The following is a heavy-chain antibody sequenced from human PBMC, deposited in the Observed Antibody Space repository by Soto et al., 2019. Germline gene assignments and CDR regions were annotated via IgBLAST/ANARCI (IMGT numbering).Heavy chain of an antibody. V-gene: IGHV4-59*01. CDR3: ARDLTTVTTTHAFDI. CDR1: GGSISSYY. Sequence: SETLSLTCTVSGGSISSYYWSWIRQPPGKGLEWIGYIYYSGSTNYNPSLKSRVTISVDTSKNQFSLKLSSVTAADTAVYYCARDLTTVTTTHAFDIWGQGTMVTVSS. CDR2: IYYSGST. J-gene: IGHJ3*02. D-gene: IGHD4-17*01.